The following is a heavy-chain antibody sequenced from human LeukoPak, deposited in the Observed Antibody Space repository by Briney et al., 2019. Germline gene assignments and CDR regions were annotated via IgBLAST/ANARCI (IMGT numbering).Heavy chain of an antibody. CDR1: GFTFSSYG. Sequence: GGSLRLSCEASGFTFSSYGMHWVRQAPGKGLEWVAFIRYDGSNKYYADSVKGRFTISRDNAKNSLYLQMNSLRVEDTAVYYCARGGAARPDFWGQGTLVTVSS. CDR2: IRYDGSNK. CDR3: ARGGAARPDF. J-gene: IGHJ4*02. V-gene: IGHV3-30*02. D-gene: IGHD6-6*01.